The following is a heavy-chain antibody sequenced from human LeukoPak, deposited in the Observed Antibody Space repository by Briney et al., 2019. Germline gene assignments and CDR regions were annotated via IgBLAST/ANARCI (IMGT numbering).Heavy chain of an antibody. CDR2: ISSSSSYI. V-gene: IGHV3-21*01. CDR3: ATDGYNSYDAFDI. J-gene: IGHJ3*02. CDR1: GFTFSSYS. D-gene: IGHD5-24*01. Sequence: PGGSLRLSCAASGFTFSSYSMTWVRQAPGKGLEWVSSISSSSSYIYYADSVKVRFTISRYNAKNSLYLQMNSLRAEDTAVYYCATDGYNSYDAFDIWGQGTMVTVSS.